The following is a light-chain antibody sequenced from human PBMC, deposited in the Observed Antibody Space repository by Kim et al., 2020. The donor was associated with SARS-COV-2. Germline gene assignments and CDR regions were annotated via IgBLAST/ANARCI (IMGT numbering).Light chain of an antibody. CDR3: QHYGSSPPVT. CDR2: GAS. V-gene: IGKV3-20*01. CDR1: QSVSRTF. Sequence: PRERATLSCRASQSVSRTFLDWYQQKPGQAPRLLNYGASNRATGIPDRFSGSGSGTDFTLTISRLEPEDFAVYYCQHYGSSPPVTFGGGTKVDIK. J-gene: IGKJ4*01.